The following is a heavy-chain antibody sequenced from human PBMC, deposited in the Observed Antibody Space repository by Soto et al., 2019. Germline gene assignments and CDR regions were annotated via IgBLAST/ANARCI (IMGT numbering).Heavy chain of an antibody. J-gene: IGHJ5*02. D-gene: IGHD3-3*01. CDR3: AKDKGDFTFGP. Sequence: QVQLAQSGAEVKKPGASITGSCKASGYSFSTNGVSWVRQAPGQGLEWMGWISANTGDTLYAEKFEDRITLTADTPTTTAYMELRSLRPDDTATYFCAKDKGDFTFGPWGQGTLITVSS. CDR1: GYSFSTNG. CDR2: ISANTGDT. V-gene: IGHV1-18*04.